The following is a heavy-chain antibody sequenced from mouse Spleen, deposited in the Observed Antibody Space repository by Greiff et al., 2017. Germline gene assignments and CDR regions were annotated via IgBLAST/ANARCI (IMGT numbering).Heavy chain of an antibody. D-gene: IGHD2-14*01. CDR3: TRKVRRGLYYAMDY. V-gene: IGHV1-15*01. Sequence: QVQLQQSGAELVRPGASVTLSCKASGYTFTDYEMHWVKQTPVHGLEWIGAIDPETGGTAYNQKFKGKAILTADKSSSTAYMELRSLTSEDSAVYYCTRKVRRGLYYAMDYWGQGTSVTVSS. CDR1: GYTFTDYE. CDR2: IDPETGGT. J-gene: IGHJ4*01.